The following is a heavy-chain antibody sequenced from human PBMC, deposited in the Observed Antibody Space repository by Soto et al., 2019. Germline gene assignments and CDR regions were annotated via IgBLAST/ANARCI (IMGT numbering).Heavy chain of an antibody. J-gene: IGHJ6*02. D-gene: IGHD2-2*01. CDR2: ISAYNGNT. CDR3: ASSFTSSQWRYGMDV. Sequence: QVKLVQSGAEVKKPGASVKVSCKASGYTFTSYGISWVRQAPGQGLEWMGWISAYNGNTNYAQKLQGRVTMTTDTTTSTAYMELRSLRSDDTAVYYCASSFTSSQWRYGMDVWGQGTTVTVSS. CDR1: GYTFTSYG. V-gene: IGHV1-18*01.